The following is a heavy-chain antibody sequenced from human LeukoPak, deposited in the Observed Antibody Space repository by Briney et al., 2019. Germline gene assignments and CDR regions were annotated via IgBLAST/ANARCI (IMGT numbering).Heavy chain of an antibody. D-gene: IGHD2-2*01. CDR2: IRYDRSNK. CDR1: GFTFSSYG. J-gene: IGHJ3*02. Sequence: GGSLRLSCAASGFTFSSYGMHWVRQAPGKGLEWVAFIRYDRSNKYYADSVEGRFAISRDNSKNTLYLQMHSLRAEDTAVYYCAKASGGIVVVPAAQGRSRAFDIWGQGTMVTVSS. V-gene: IGHV3-30*02. CDR3: AKASGGIVVVPAAQGRSRAFDI.